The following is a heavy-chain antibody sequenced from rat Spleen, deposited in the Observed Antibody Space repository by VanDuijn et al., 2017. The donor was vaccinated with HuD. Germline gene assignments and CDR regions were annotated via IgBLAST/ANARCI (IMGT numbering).Heavy chain of an antibody. Sequence: EVQLVESGGGLVQPGRSLKLSCAASGFTFSSFPMAWVRQAPKKGLEWVAYISSGGGGIYYPDSVQGRFTISRHNAKNTLYLQMDSLRSEDTATYYCASPVGGYFDFWGPGTMVTVSS. D-gene: IGHD1-8*01. CDR2: ISSGGGGI. CDR1: GFTFSSFP. J-gene: IGHJ1*01. CDR3: ASPVGGYFDF. V-gene: IGHV5S13*01.